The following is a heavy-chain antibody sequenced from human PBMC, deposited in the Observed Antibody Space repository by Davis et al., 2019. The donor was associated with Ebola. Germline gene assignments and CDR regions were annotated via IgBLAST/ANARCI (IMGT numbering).Heavy chain of an antibody. Sequence: MPSETLSLTCAVSGGSISSSNWWSWVRQPPGKGLEWIGEIYHSGSTNYNPSLKSRVTISVDTSKNQFSLKLSSVTAADTAVYYCARRSIAAPFDYWGQGTLVTVSS. CDR1: GGSISSSNW. CDR3: ARRSIAAPFDY. J-gene: IGHJ4*02. V-gene: IGHV4-4*02. CDR2: IYHSGST. D-gene: IGHD6-6*01.